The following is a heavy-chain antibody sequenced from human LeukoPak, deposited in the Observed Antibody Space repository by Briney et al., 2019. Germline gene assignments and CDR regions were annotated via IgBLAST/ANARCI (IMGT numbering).Heavy chain of an antibody. D-gene: IGHD3-16*01. Sequence: SETLSLTCTVSGGSISSYYWSWIRQPAGKGLEWSGRIYTSGSTNYNPSLKSRVTISVDKSKNQFSLKLSSVTAADTAVYYCARDSSTQWGAWFDPWGQGTLVTVSS. V-gene: IGHV4-4*07. CDR3: ARDSSTQWGAWFDP. J-gene: IGHJ5*02. CDR2: IYTSGST. CDR1: GGSISSYY.